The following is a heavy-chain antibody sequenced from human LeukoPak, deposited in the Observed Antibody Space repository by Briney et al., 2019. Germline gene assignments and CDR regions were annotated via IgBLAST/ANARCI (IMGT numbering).Heavy chain of an antibody. CDR3: ARHRRRDNWNDAVDYFDY. J-gene: IGHJ4*02. Sequence: SETLSLTCTVSGGSISSGSYYWSWIRQPAGKGLEWIGRIYTSGSTNYNPSLKSRVTISVDTSKNQFSLKLSSVTAADTAVYYCARHRRRDNWNDAVDYFDYWGQGTLVTVSS. V-gene: IGHV4-61*02. CDR2: IYTSGST. CDR1: GGSISSGSYY. D-gene: IGHD1-20*01.